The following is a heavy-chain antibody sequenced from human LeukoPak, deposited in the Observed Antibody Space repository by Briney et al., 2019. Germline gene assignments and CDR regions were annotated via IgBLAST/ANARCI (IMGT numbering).Heavy chain of an antibody. V-gene: IGHV3-23*01. CDR3: AKDWRDADDFWIDIFDY. D-gene: IGHD3-3*01. CDR1: GFIFSNYA. Sequence: GGSLRLSCAASGFIFSNYAMSWVRQAPGRGLEWVSAVRYDSKTIYYADAVKGRFTISRDNSKNTVYLQMDSLRVEDTAVYYCAKDWRDADDFWIDIFDYWGPGILVTVSS. J-gene: IGHJ4*02. CDR2: VRYDSKTI.